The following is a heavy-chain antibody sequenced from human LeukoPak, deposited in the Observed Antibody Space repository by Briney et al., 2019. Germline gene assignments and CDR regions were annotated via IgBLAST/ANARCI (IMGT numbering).Heavy chain of an antibody. CDR3: AKDAFVVTASNSFDY. Sequence: GGSLRLSRAASGFTFSSYGMHWVRQAPGKGLEWVAVISYDGSNKYYADSVKGRFTISRDNSKNTLYLQMNSLRAEDTAVYYCAKDAFVVTASNSFDYWGQGTLVTVSS. CDR2: ISYDGSNK. J-gene: IGHJ4*02. V-gene: IGHV3-30*18. D-gene: IGHD2-21*02. CDR1: GFTFSSYG.